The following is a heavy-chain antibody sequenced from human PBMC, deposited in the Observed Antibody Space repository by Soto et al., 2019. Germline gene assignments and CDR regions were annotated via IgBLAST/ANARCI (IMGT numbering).Heavy chain of an antibody. D-gene: IGHD1-7*01. J-gene: IGHJ4*02. Sequence: ASVKVSCKASGYTFTSYYMHWVRQAPGQGLEWLGIVNPSGGGTSYAEKFQDRVTMTRDTSTSTVYMEMRSLRSDDTAVYYCARAAGTVINTKFFDFWGQGALVTVSS. CDR3: ARAAGTVINTKFFDF. V-gene: IGHV1-46*01. CDR2: VNPSGGGT. CDR1: GYTFTSYY.